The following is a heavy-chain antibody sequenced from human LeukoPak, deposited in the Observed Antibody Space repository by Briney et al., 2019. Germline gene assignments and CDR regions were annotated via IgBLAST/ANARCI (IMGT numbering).Heavy chain of an antibody. J-gene: IGHJ4*02. V-gene: IGHV4-61*05. Sequence: SETLSLTCTVSGGSISSSSYYWGWIRQPPGKGLEWIGYMYYSGSTNCNPSLKSRVTISLDTSENQFSLKLSSVTAADTAVYYCARGRLSQFYFDYWGQGTLVTVSS. D-gene: IGHD1-26*01. CDR1: GGSISSSSYY. CDR2: MYYSGST. CDR3: ARGRLSQFYFDY.